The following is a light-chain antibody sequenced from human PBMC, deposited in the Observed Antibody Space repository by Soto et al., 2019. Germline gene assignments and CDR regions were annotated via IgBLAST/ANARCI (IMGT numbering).Light chain of an antibody. Sequence: QTVVTQEPPFSVSPGGTVTLTCGLSSGSVSTSYYPSWYQQTPGQAPRTLIYNTNTRSSGVPDRFSGSILGNKAALTITGAQADDESDYYCVLYVSSGVGVFGGGTKLTVL. CDR3: VLYVSSGVGV. J-gene: IGLJ3*02. CDR2: NTN. V-gene: IGLV8-61*01. CDR1: SGSVSTSYY.